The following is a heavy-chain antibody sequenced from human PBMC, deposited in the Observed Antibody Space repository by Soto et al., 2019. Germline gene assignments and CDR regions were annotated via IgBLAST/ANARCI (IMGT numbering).Heavy chain of an antibody. CDR1: GFIFSNFG. D-gene: IGHD6-19*01. CDR3: ARDGIPGIAVSTYGMDV. V-gene: IGHV3-33*01. Sequence: PGGSLRLSCAASGFIFSNFGMHWVRQAPGKGLEWVAVIWYDGSNEYYADSVKGRFTISKDNSKSTLYLQMNSLRAEDTAVYYCARDGIPGIAVSTYGMDVWGQGTTVTVSS. CDR2: IWYDGSNE. J-gene: IGHJ6*02.